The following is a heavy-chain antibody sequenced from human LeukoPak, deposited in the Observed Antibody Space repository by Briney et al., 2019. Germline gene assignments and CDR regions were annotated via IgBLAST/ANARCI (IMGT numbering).Heavy chain of an antibody. D-gene: IGHD5-24*01. Sequence: GGSLRLSCAASGFSFTDFSMHWVRQAPGKGLEWVAVISYDGDDKFYPDSVKGRFTIARDNSRNTLYLQMNSLRTEDTAVYYCVRDRGDGYNQIDYWGQGTLVTVSS. CDR2: ISYDGDDK. CDR1: GFSFTDFS. V-gene: IGHV3-30-3*01. J-gene: IGHJ4*02. CDR3: VRDRGDGYNQIDY.